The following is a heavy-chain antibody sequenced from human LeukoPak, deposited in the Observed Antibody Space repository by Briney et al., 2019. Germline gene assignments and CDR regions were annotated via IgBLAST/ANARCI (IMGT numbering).Heavy chain of an antibody. Sequence: SGTLSLTCTVSGGSISSYYWSWIRQPPGKGLEWIGYTYYTGSTDYNPSLKSRVTISVDTSKNQLSLKLRSVTAADTAVYYCARGLEHGDHYYWGQGTLVTVSS. V-gene: IGHV4-59*12. CDR2: TYYTGST. CDR3: ARGLEHGDHYY. D-gene: IGHD4-17*01. J-gene: IGHJ4*02. CDR1: GGSISSYY.